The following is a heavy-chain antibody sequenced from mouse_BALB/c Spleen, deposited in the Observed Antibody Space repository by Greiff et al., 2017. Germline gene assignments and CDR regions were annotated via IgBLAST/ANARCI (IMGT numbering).Heavy chain of an antibody. CDR2: IRNKANGYTT. J-gene: IGHJ4*01. Sequence: EVKLMESGGGLVQPGGSLRLSCATSGFTFTDYYMSWVRQPPGKALEWLGFIRNKANGYTTEYSASVKGRFTISRDNSQSILYLQMNTLRAEDSATYYCARDTDGYYFYAMDYWGQGTSVTVSS. D-gene: IGHD2-3*01. CDR1: GFTFTDYY. V-gene: IGHV7-3*02. CDR3: ARDTDGYYFYAMDY.